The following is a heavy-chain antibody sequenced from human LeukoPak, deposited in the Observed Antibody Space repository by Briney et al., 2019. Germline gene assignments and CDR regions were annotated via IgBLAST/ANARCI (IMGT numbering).Heavy chain of an antibody. CDR3: TKSDCSSISCHTSDY. CDR2: ISWNGGVI. V-gene: IGHV3-9*01. Sequence: AGGSLRLSCAASGFTFHDYAMHWVRQGPEKGLEWVSGISWNGGVIGYADSVMGRFTVSRDNAKNSLFLQMNSLRPEDTALYYCTKSDCSSISCHTSDYWGQGTLVTVSS. CDR1: GFTFHDYA. D-gene: IGHD2-2*02. J-gene: IGHJ4*02.